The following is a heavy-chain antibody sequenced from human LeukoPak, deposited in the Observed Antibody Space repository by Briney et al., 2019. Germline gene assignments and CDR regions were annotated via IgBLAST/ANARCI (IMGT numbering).Heavy chain of an antibody. CDR1: GFTFSSFG. J-gene: IGHJ6*04. D-gene: IGHD3-3*01. V-gene: IGHV3-30*18. CDR2: ISYDGSNK. CDR3: AKAASGFGYYYGMDV. Sequence: GRSLRLSCAASGFTFSSFGMHWVRQAPGKGLEWVAVISYDGSNKYYADSVKGRFTISRDNSKNTLYLQMNSLRAGDTAVYYCAKAASGFGYYYGMDVWGKGDTVTVSS.